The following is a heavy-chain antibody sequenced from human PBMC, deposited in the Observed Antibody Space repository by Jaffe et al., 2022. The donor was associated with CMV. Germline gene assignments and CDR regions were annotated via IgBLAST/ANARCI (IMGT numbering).Heavy chain of an antibody. J-gene: IGHJ4*02. V-gene: IGHV1-2*04. CDR3: ARGEAVAGTFWPLYYFDY. D-gene: IGHD6-19*01. Sequence: QVQLVQSGAEVKKPGASVKVSCKASGYTFTGYYMHWVRQAPGQGLEWMGWINPNSGGTNYAQKFQGWVTMTRDTSISTAYMELSRLRSDDTAVYYCARGEAVAGTFWPLYYFDYWGQGTLVTVSS. CDR2: INPNSGGT. CDR1: GYTFTGYY.